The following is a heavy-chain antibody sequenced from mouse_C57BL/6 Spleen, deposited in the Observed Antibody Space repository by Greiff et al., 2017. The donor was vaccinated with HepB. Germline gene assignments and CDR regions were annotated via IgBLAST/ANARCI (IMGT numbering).Heavy chain of an antibody. V-gene: IGHV1-50*01. D-gene: IGHD2-4*01. J-gene: IGHJ2*01. CDR1: GYTFTSYW. CDR2: IDPSDSYT. CDR3: LYYDYGFDY. Sequence: QVQLQQPGAELVKPGASVKLSCKASGYTFTSYWMQWVKQRPGQGLEWIGEIDPSDSYTNYNQKFKGKATLTVDTSSSTAYMQLSSLTSEDSAVYYCLYYDYGFDYWGQGTTLTVSS.